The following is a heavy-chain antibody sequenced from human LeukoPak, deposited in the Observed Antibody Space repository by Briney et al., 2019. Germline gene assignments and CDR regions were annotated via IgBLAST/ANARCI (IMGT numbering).Heavy chain of an antibody. J-gene: IGHJ3*02. Sequence: SETLSLTCSVSGGSIGGSPNYWGWIRQPPGKGLEWIANIFHTGHTYSLPYLKSRVTISVDTSKNQFSLSLRSVTAADTAVYYCASEEIDAYDIWGQGTLVTVSS. CDR3: ASEEIDAYDI. CDR2: IFHTGHT. D-gene: IGHD5-24*01. CDR1: GGSIGGSPNY. V-gene: IGHV4-39*02.